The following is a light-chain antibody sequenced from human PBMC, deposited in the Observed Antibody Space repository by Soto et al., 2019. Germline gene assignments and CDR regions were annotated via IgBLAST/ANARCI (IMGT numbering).Light chain of an antibody. Sequence: QSALTQPPSASGSPGQSVTISCTGTSSDVGGYNFVSWYQQHPGKAPKLMIYEVSKRPSGVPDRFSGSKSDNTASLTVSGLQAEDEADYYCSPYAGSHNRYVFGTGTKVTVL. J-gene: IGLJ1*01. CDR2: EVS. CDR3: SPYAGSHNRYV. V-gene: IGLV2-8*01. CDR1: SSDVGGYNF.